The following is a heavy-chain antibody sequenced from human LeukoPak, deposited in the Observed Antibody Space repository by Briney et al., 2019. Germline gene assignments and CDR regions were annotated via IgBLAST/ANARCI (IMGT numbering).Heavy chain of an antibody. V-gene: IGHV3-9*03. CDR1: GFTFDDYA. D-gene: IGHD6-6*01. Sequence: GGSLRLSCAASGFTFDDYAMHWVRQAPGKGLEWVSGISWNSGNIVYAGSVKGRFTISRDNAKNSLYLQMNNLRAEDMALYYCAKAVGYTSSSGGYFDYWGQGILVTVSS. J-gene: IGHJ4*02. CDR2: ISWNSGNI. CDR3: AKAVGYTSSSGGYFDY.